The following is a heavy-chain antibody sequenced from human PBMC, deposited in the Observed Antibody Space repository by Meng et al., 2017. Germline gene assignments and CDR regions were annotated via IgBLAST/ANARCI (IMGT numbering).Heavy chain of an antibody. Sequence: VQLGETVAEVKKPGAAVMVSCKASGYTFTGYYMHWVRQAPGQGLGWMGRINPNSGGTNYAQKFQGRVTMTRDTSISTAYMELSRLRSDDTAVYYCARDYGSGRIILHFDYWGQGTLVTVSS. J-gene: IGHJ4*02. CDR1: GYTFTGYY. V-gene: IGHV1-2*06. CDR2: INPNSGGT. D-gene: IGHD3-10*01. CDR3: ARDYGSGRIILHFDY.